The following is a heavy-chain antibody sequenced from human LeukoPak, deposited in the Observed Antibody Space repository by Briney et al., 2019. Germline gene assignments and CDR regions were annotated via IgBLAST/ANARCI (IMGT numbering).Heavy chain of an antibody. V-gene: IGHV3-30*18. CDR1: GFTFSSYG. D-gene: IGHD4-17*01. CDR2: ISYGGSNK. CDR3: AKDHYGDYPYYFDY. Sequence: GRSLRLSCSASGFTFSSYGMHWVRQAPGKGLEWVAVISYGGSNKYYAHSVKGRFTISRDNSKNTLYLQMNSLRAEDTAVYYCAKDHYGDYPYYFDYWGQGTLVTVSS. J-gene: IGHJ4*02.